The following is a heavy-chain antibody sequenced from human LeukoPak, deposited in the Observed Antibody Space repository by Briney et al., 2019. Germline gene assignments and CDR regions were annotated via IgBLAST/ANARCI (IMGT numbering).Heavy chain of an antibody. CDR1: GGSISTYNW. Sequence: KASETLSLTCAVSGGSISTYNWWSWVRQPPGKGLEWIGEIFYSGSINYNPSLKSRVTLSLDKSKNQFSLQLSSVTAADTAMYYCAKTHSHFPPYFDYWGQGTLVTVSS. CDR3: AKTHSHFPPYFDY. D-gene: IGHD4-11*01. CDR2: IFYSGSI. J-gene: IGHJ4*02. V-gene: IGHV4-4*02.